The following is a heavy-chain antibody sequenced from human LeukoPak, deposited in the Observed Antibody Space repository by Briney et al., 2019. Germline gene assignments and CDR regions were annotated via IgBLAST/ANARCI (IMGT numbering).Heavy chain of an antibody. CDR2: ISSSGSFI. V-gene: IGHV3-21*01. D-gene: IGHD2-2*01. J-gene: IGHJ3*02. CDR3: ARDLRHCSSASCSENGAFDI. Sequence: GRSLRLSCAASGFTFSSYAMHWVRQAPGEGLEWVSSISSSGSFIYYADSVKGRFTISRDNARNSLFLQMNSLRAEDTAVYYCARDLRHCSSASCSENGAFDIWGQGTMVTVSS. CDR1: GFTFSSYA.